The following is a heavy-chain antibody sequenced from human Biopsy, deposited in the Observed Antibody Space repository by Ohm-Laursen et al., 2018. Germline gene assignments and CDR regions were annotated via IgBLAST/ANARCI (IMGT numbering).Heavy chain of an antibody. CDR2: IYYSVMT. J-gene: IGHJ1*01. V-gene: IGHV4-59*02. Sequence: PSQTLSLTCTVSGDSVTKYYWSWIRQPPGKGLEWIGHIYYSVMTNYNPSLQSRVSISVDTSRNQVSLTLSSVTAADTAVYYCARGSNEYGGLYFPHWGQGTLVTVSS. CDR1: GDSVTKYY. CDR3: ARGSNEYGGLYFPH. D-gene: IGHD4-23*01.